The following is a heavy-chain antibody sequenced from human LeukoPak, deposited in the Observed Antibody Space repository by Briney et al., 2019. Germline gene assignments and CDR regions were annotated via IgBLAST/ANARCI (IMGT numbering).Heavy chain of an antibody. V-gene: IGHV3-23*01. CDR1: GFTFSSDA. J-gene: IGHJ2*01. CDR3: AKSPFSYYDILTGYRDWYFDL. Sequence: GGSLRLSCAASGFTFSSDAMSWVRQAPGKGLEWVSAISGSGGSTYYADSVKGRFTISRDNSKNTLYLQMNSLRAEDTAVYYCAKSPFSYYDILTGYRDWYFDLWGRGTLVTVSS. D-gene: IGHD3-9*01. CDR2: ISGSGGST.